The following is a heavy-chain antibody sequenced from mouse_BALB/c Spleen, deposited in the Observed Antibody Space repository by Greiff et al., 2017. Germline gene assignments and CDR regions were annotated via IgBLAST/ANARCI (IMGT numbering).Heavy chain of an antibody. D-gene: IGHD1-1*01. CDR2: ISSGGGST. CDR3: ARHHYYGSRDAMDY. CDR1: GFAFSSYD. Sequence: EVQLVESGGGLVKPGGSLKLSCAASGFAFSSYDMSWVRQTPEKRLEWVAYISSGGGSTYYPDTVKGRFTISRDNAKNTLYLQMSSLKSEDTAMYYCARHHYYGSRDAMDYWGQGTSVTVSS. J-gene: IGHJ4*01. V-gene: IGHV5-12-1*01.